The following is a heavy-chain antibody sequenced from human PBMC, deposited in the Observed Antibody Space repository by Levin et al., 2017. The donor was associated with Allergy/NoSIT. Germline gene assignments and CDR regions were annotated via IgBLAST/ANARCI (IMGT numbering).Heavy chain of an antibody. J-gene: IGHJ3*02. CDR2: IWYDGSNK. CDR3: AREGYYYDSSGYYPVISDAFDS. V-gene: IGHV3-33*01. CDR1: GFTFSSYG. D-gene: IGHD3-22*01. Sequence: GESLKISCAASGFTFSSYGMHWVRQAPGKGLEWVAVIWYDGSNKYYADSVKGRFTISRDNSKNTLYLQMNSLRAEDTAVYYCAREGYYYDSSGYYPVISDAFDSWGQGTMVTVSS.